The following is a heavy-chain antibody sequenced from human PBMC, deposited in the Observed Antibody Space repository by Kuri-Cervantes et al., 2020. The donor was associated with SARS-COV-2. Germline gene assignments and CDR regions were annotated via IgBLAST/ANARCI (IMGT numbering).Heavy chain of an antibody. CDR2: ISAYNGNT. V-gene: IGHV1-18*01. CDR1: GGTFSSYA. Sequence: ASVKVSCKASGGTFSSYAISWVRQAPGQGLEWMGWISAYNGNTNYAQKLQGSVTMTTDTSTSTAYMELRSLRSDDTAVYYCARERGSWYVPLRTYYYYYMDVWGKGTTVTVSS. CDR3: ARERGSWYVPLRTYYYYYMDV. D-gene: IGHD6-13*01. J-gene: IGHJ6*03.